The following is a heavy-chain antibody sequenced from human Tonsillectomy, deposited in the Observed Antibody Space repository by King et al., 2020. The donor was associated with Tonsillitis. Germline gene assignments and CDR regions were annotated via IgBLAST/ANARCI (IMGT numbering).Heavy chain of an antibody. Sequence: LQLQESGPGLVKPSETLSLTCTFSGGSISGSSYYWCWIRQPPGKGLEGLGILYYSGGTYYNPSLKSRVTISVDTSKNQFSLKLNSVTAADTAVYYCASYSSSSDYFDYWGQGTLVTVSS. CDR3: ASYSSSSDYFDY. CDR2: LYYSGGT. D-gene: IGHD6-6*01. CDR1: GGSISGSSYY. V-gene: IGHV4-39*01. J-gene: IGHJ4*02.